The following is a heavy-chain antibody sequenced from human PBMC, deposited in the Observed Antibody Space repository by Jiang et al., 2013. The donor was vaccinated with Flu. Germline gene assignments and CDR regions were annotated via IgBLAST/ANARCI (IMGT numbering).Heavy chain of an antibody. CDR1: GYTFTGYY. V-gene: IGHV1-46*01. Sequence: SGAEVKKPGASVKVSCKASGYTFTGYYMHWVRQAPGQGLEWMGWINPSGGSTSYAQKFQGRVTMTRDTSTSTVYMELSSLRSEDTAVYYCATVTNNWNYDPDAFDIWGQGTMVTVSS. CDR3: ATVTNNWNYDPDAFDI. D-gene: IGHD1-7*01. J-gene: IGHJ3*02. CDR2: INPSGGST.